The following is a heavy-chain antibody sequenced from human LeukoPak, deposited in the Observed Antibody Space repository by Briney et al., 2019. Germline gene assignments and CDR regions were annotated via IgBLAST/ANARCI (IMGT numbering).Heavy chain of an antibody. CDR1: GFTFSSYG. CDR3: AKGPYIVVVPAAMTAVG. Sequence: PGGSLRLSCAASGFTFSSYGMHWVRQAPGKGLEWVAVISYDGSNKYYADSVKGRFTISRDNSKNTLYLQMNSLRAEDTAVYYCAKGPYIVVVPAAMTAVGWGQGTLVTVSS. J-gene: IGHJ4*02. CDR2: ISYDGSNK. V-gene: IGHV3-30*18. D-gene: IGHD2-2*01.